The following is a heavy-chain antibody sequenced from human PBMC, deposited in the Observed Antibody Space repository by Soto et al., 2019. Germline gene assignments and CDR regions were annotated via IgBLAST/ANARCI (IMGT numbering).Heavy chain of an antibody. D-gene: IGHD3-3*01. J-gene: IGHJ6*02. V-gene: IGHV1-69*06. Sequence: SLKVSCKASGYTFSSYAISWVRQAPGQGLDWMGGIIPIFGTANYAQKFQGRVTITADKSTSTAYMELSSLRSEDTAVYYCARAEITIFGDYYYYYGMDVWGQGTTVTVSS. CDR1: GYTFSSYA. CDR2: IIPIFGTA. CDR3: ARAEITIFGDYYYYYGMDV.